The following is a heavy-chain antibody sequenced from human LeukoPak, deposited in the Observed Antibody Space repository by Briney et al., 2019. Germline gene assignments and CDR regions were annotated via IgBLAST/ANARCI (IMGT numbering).Heavy chain of an antibody. J-gene: IGHJ3*02. CDR1: GGTFSSYA. V-gene: IGHV1-69*13. CDR3: ARGRSSSWYRTPSDAFDI. CDR2: IIPIFGTA. D-gene: IGHD6-13*01. Sequence: GASVKVSCKASGGTFSSYAISWVRQAPGQGLEWMGGIIPIFGTANYAQKFQGRVTITADESTSTAYMELSSLRSEDTPVYYCARGRSSSWYRTPSDAFDIWGQGTMVTVSS.